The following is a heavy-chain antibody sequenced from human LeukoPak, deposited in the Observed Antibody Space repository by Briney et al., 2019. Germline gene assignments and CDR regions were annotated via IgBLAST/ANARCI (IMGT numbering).Heavy chain of an antibody. V-gene: IGHV3-23*01. CDR3: AKCSGGSCYIFGAFDI. D-gene: IGHD2-15*01. J-gene: IGHJ3*02. CDR1: GFTFDDYG. CDR2: ISGSGGST. Sequence: PGGSLRLSCAASGFTFDDYGMSWVRQAPGKGLEWVSAISGSGGSTYYADSVKGRFTISRDNSKNTLYLQMNSLRAEDTAVYYCAKCSGGSCYIFGAFDIWGQGTMVTVSS.